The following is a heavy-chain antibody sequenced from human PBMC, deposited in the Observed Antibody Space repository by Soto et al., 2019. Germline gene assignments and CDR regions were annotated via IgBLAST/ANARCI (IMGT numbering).Heavy chain of an antibody. D-gene: IGHD2-15*01. CDR1: GFTFSDSA. CDR2: IRSKPNTDAT. V-gene: IGHV3-73*01. Sequence: EVQLVESGGGLVQPGGSLKLSCAASGFTFSDSAMHWLRQASGKGLEWVGRIRSKPNTDATAYAASVKGRFTISRDDSKNTAYLQMNSLKTEDTAVYYCTRHVDCSGGSCYSGYYYYMDVWGKGTTVTVSS. J-gene: IGHJ6*03. CDR3: TRHVDCSGGSCYSGYYYYMDV.